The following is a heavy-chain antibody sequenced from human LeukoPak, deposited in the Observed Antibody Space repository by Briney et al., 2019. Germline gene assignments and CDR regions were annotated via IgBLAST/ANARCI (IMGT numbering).Heavy chain of an antibody. Sequence: GGSLRLSCAASGFTVSSNYMSWVRQAPGKGLEWVSVIYSGGSTYYADSVKGRFTISRGNSKNTLYLQMNSLRAEDTAVYYCASKRKYSSGALNYWGQGTLVTVSS. J-gene: IGHJ4*02. CDR1: GFTVSSNY. D-gene: IGHD6-19*01. CDR3: ASKRKYSSGALNY. CDR2: IYSGGST. V-gene: IGHV3-53*01.